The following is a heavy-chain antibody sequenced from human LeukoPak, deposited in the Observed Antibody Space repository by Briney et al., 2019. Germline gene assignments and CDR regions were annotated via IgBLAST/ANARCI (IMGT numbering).Heavy chain of an antibody. V-gene: IGHV1-69*01. CDR2: IIPTFGTA. D-gene: IGHD2-15*01. CDR3: ARARDHATVGYLIGGSCYSHACDI. Sequence: GASVKVCCKASGGTFSSYAISWVRQAPGQGIEWMGGIIPTFGTANYAQTYEGRVTITADGSTSKASMELSSLRSEDTAVYCGARARDHATVGYLIGGSCYSHACDIRGQGAMVTVSS. J-gene: IGHJ3*02. CDR1: GGTFSSYA.